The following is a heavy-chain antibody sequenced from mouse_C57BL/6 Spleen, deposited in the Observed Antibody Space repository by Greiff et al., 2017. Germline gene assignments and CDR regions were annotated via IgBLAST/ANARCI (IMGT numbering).Heavy chain of an antibody. V-gene: IGHV1-50*01. J-gene: IGHJ1*03. Sequence: QVQLQQPGAELVKPGASVKLSCKASGYTFTSYWMQWVKQRPGQGLEWIGEIDPSDSYTNYNQKFKGKATLTVDTSYSTAYMQLSSLTSDDSAVYYCARHYYGSSYRYFDVWGTGTTVTVSS. D-gene: IGHD1-1*01. CDR1: GYTFTSYW. CDR2: IDPSDSYT. CDR3: ARHYYGSSYRYFDV.